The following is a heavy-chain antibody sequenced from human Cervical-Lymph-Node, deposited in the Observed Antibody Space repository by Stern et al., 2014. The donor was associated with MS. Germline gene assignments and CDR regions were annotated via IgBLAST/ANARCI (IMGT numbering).Heavy chain of an antibody. CDR3: ARGIVTNRPASTLHNLFDP. Sequence: MQLVESGAEVKKPGSSVNVSCKPSGGKLSSSFAVSWVRQAPGQGLEGMGRIIPIIGLANYAQKFQSRLTITADKSTSTVYMELSSLTSEDTALYYCARGIVTNRPASTLHNLFDPWGQGTLVTVSS. V-gene: IGHV1-69*09. D-gene: IGHD4-17*01. CDR2: IIPIIGLA. J-gene: IGHJ5*02. CDR1: GGKLSSSFA.